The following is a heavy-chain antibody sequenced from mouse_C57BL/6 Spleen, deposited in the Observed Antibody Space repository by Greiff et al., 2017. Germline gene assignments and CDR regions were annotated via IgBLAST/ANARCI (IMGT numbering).Heavy chain of an antibody. CDR3: AAAQATWDY. D-gene: IGHD3-2*02. CDR2: IDPSDSET. V-gene: IGHV1-52*01. CDR1: GYTFTSYW. J-gene: IGHJ2*01. Sequence: VPLQQPGAELVRPGSSVKLSCKASGYTFTSYWMHWVKQRPIQGLEWIGNIDPSDSETHYNQKFKDKATLTVDKSSSTAYMQLSSLTSEDSAVYYCAAAQATWDYWGQGTTLTVSS.